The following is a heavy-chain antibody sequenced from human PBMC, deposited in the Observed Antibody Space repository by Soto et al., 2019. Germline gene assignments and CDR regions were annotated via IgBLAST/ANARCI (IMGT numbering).Heavy chain of an antibody. CDR3: ARPGCGGGTCYSS. D-gene: IGHD2-15*01. CDR1: GFSFTNSW. V-gene: IGHV3-7*03. CDR2: INADGSGP. Sequence: EVQVMVESGGGLVQPGGSLRLSCVASGFSFTNSWMSWVRQIPGKGLEWVATINADGSGPHSVDSAEVRLSVSSDNSKASPYLQTNSPRPEHAAVYYSARPGCGGGTCYSSWGQGTQVTVSS. J-gene: IGHJ4*02.